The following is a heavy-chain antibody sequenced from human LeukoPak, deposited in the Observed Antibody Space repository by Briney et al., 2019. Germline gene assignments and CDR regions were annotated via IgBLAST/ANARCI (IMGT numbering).Heavy chain of an antibody. V-gene: IGHV1-2*02. D-gene: IGHD3-22*01. Sequence: GASVKVSCKASGYTFTGYYMHWVRQAPGQGLEWMGWINPNSGGTNYSQKFQGRITMTSDTSISTAYMELSRLRSDDTAVYYCARGTEGEGRYYYDSSGTFDYWGQGTLVTVSS. J-gene: IGHJ4*02. CDR1: GYTFTGYY. CDR3: ARGTEGEGRYYYDSSGTFDY. CDR2: INPNSGGT.